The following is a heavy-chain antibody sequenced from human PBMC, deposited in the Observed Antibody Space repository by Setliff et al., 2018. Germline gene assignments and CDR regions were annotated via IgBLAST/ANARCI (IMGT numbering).Heavy chain of an antibody. D-gene: IGHD3-10*01. Sequence: PSETLSLTCSVSGGSISSGGFYWSWIRQSAGRGLEWIGHFHTGGATDYNLSLKSRVTXXXXSSXXXXXXXXXXXXXXXXXXXXXXRESATIGEFPLYYFDKWGQGIPVTVSS. CDR3: XRESATIGEFPLYYFDK. CDR1: GGSISSGGFY. CDR2: FHTGGAT. J-gene: IGHJ4*02. V-gene: IGHV4-61*09.